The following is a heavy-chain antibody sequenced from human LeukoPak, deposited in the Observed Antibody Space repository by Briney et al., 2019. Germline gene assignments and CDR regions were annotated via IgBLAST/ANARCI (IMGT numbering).Heavy chain of an antibody. D-gene: IGHD5-24*01. V-gene: IGHV4-4*07. J-gene: IGHJ3*02. CDR3: ARDQPDDPTANAFDI. CDR1: GGSISSYY. Sequence: PSETLSLTCTVSGGSISSYYWSWIRQPAGKGLEWIGRIYTSGSTNYNPSLKSRVTMSVDTSKNQFSLKLSSVTAADTAVYYCARDQPDDPTANAFDIWGQGTMVTVSS. CDR2: IYTSGST.